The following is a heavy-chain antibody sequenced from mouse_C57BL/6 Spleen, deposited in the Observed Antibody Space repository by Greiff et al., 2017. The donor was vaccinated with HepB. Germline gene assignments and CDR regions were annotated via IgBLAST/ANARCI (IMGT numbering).Heavy chain of an antibody. D-gene: IGHD4-1*01. CDR2: SRNKANDYTT. V-gene: IGHV7-1*01. CDR3: ARDAGNWDDAMDY. CDR1: GFTFSDFY. Sequence: EVKLVESGGGLVQSGRSLRLSCATSGFTFSDFYMEWVRQAPGKGLEWIAASRNKANDYTTEYSASVKGRFIVSRDTSQSILYLQMNALRAEDTAIYYCARDAGNWDDAMDYWGQGTSVTVSS. J-gene: IGHJ4*01.